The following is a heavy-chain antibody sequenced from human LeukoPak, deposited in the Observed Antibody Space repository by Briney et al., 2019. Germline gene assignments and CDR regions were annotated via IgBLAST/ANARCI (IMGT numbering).Heavy chain of an antibody. J-gene: IGHJ5*02. Sequence: PSETLSLTCTVSGXSIRSYYWSWIRQPPGKGLEWIGYSSYSGATNYNPSLKSRVTISVDTTKNQFSLRMSSVTAADTAVYYCARDRVAGWFDPWGQGTLVTVSS. CDR3: ARDRVAGWFDP. V-gene: IGHV4-59*01. CDR2: SSYSGAT. CDR1: GXSIRSYY. D-gene: IGHD3-3*01.